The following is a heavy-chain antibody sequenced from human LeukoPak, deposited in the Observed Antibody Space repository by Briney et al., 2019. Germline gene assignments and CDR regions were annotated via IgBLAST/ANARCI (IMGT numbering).Heavy chain of an antibody. V-gene: IGHV3-7*04. J-gene: IGHJ5*02. CDR1: GFTFSSYW. Sequence: GGSLRLSCAASGFTFSSYWMSWVRQAPGKGLEWVANIKQDGSEKYYVDSVKGRFTISRDNAKISLYLQMNSLRAEDTAVCYCVRGGYRSWFDPWGQGTLVTVSS. CDR2: IKQDGSEK. D-gene: IGHD3-16*02. CDR3: VRGGYRSWFDP.